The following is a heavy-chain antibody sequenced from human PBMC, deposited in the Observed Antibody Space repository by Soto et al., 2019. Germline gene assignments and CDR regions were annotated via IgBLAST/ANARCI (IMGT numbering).Heavy chain of an antibody. CDR3: ARDMFYYDSNYYYFRGPFDY. CDR2: IYTSGST. J-gene: IGHJ4*02. CDR1: GGSIIIYY. Sequence: TLSLTCTVSGGSIIIYYWSWIRQPAGKGLEWIGRIYTSGSTNYNPSLKSRVTISLDKSKNQFSLNLTSVTAADTAIYYCARDMFYYDSNYYYFRGPFDYRGKGTLVTVSS. D-gene: IGHD3-22*01. V-gene: IGHV4-4*07.